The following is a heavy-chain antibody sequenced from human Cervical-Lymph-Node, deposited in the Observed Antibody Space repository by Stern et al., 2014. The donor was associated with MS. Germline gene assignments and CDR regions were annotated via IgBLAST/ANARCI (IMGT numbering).Heavy chain of an antibody. J-gene: IGHJ4*02. CDR1: GYTFTSYG. D-gene: IGHD6-13*01. Sequence: QEQLVESGAEVKQPGASVKVSCKASGYTFTSYGISWVRQAPGQGLEWIGWISAYNGNTIYAQKLQGRVTMTTDTTTSTAYMELRSLISDDTAVYYCARDSGYSSSWYPWYFDYWGQGTLVTVSS. CDR3: ARDSGYSSSWYPWYFDY. V-gene: IGHV1-18*01. CDR2: ISAYNGNT.